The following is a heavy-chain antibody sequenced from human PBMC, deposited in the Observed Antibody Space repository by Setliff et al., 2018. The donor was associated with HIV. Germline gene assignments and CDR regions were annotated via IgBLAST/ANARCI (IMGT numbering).Heavy chain of an antibody. J-gene: IGHJ5*02. CDR3: ARTWGAGVTGYWFEP. V-gene: IGHV1-8*02. CDR2: MNPNSGNT. Sequence: ASVKVSCKASGYTFTDYYIHWVRQAPGHGLEWMGWMNPNSGNTGFAQKFQGRVTMTRNTSISTAYMELRSLRSEGTAVYFCARTWGAGVTGYWFEPWGQGTRVTVSS. CDR1: GYTFTDYY. D-gene: IGHD3-9*01.